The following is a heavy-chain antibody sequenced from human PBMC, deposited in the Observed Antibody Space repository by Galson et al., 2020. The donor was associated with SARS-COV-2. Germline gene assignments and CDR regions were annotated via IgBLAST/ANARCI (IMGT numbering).Heavy chain of an antibody. D-gene: IGHD6-19*01. V-gene: IGHV1-69*06. CDR2: IIPIFEKP. J-gene: IGHJ3*01. Sequence: SVQVSCTASEGTFSSYGMSRVRQTPAQGLEWMGGIIPIFEKPTYAQKFEGRGSITADRSKKTAHMELSSLRSDDTAMYYCARTTYSPRVGTGLVGVLEVWGQGTLVIGSS. CDR3: ARTTYSPRVGTGLVGVLEV. CDR1: EGTFSSYG.